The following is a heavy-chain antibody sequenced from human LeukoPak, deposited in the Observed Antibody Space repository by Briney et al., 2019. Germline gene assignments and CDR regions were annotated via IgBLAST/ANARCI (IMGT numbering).Heavy chain of an antibody. CDR3: ARSLTAAAGDY. V-gene: IGHV5-51*01. D-gene: IGHD6-25*01. CDR1: GYRFTSYW. Sequence: GESLKISCKGSGYRFTSYWIGWVRQIPGEGLEWMAIIYPADSDIRYSPSLQGQVTISADKSISTAYLQWSSLKASDTAMYYCARSLTAAAGDYWGQGTLVTVSS. J-gene: IGHJ4*02. CDR2: IYPADSDI.